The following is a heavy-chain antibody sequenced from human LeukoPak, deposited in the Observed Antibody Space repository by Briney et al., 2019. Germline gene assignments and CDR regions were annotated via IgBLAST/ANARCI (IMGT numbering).Heavy chain of an antibody. D-gene: IGHD3-3*01. J-gene: IGHJ4*02. CDR2: IKSKTDGGTT. CDR1: GFTFSSYA. Sequence: GGSLRLSCAASGFTFSSYAMSWVRQAPGKGLEWVGRIKSKTDGGTTDYAAPVKGRFTISRDDSKNTLYLQMNSLKTEDTAVYYCTTRRITIFGVGTYYFDYWGQGTLVTVSS. CDR3: TTRRITIFGVGTYYFDY. V-gene: IGHV3-15*01.